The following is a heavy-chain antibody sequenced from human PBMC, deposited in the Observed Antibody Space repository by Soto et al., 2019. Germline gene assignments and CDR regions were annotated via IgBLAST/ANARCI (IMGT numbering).Heavy chain of an antibody. D-gene: IGHD2-8*01. CDR3: SMVYAINSDAFDI. Sequence: EVQLVESGGGLVQPGRSLRLSCTASGFTFGDYAMSWFRQAPGKGLEWVGFIRSKAYGGTTEYAASVKGRFTISRDDSKSIAYLQMNSLKTEDTAVYYCSMVYAINSDAFDIWGQGTMVTVSS. V-gene: IGHV3-49*03. CDR1: GFTFGDYA. CDR2: IRSKAYGGTT. J-gene: IGHJ3*02.